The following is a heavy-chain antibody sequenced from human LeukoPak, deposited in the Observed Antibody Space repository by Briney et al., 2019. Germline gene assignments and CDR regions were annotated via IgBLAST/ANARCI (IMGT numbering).Heavy chain of an antibody. J-gene: IGHJ4*02. V-gene: IGHV3-23*01. Sequence: PGGSLRLSCAASGFSFSYYAMAWVRQAPGKGLEWVSGISGSGDSTKYADSVKGRFTSSRDNSRNTLYLQMNSLRAEDTAMYYCAKALGYASGEDIWGQGTLVTVSS. CDR1: GFSFSYYA. CDR2: ISGSGDST. D-gene: IGHD2-15*01. CDR3: AKALGYASGEDI.